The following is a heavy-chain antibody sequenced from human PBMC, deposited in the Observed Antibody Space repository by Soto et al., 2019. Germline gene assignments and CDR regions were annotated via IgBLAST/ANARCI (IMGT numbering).Heavy chain of an antibody. Sequence: LKISCEASGFIFTNFWMHWVRQVPGKGLVWVSRIDTSGSSTSYADSVKGRFTISRDNAKNTVSLQMNSLRAEDTGVYYCAKDSWYFDLWSQGSLVTVSS. CDR3: AKDSWYFDL. D-gene: IGHD6-13*01. CDR2: IDTSGSST. J-gene: IGHJ4*02. CDR1: GFIFTNFW. V-gene: IGHV3-74*01.